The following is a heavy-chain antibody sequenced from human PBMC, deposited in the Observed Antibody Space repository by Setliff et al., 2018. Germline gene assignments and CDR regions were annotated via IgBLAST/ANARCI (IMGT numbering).Heavy chain of an antibody. CDR1: GFDFSYYY. V-gene: IGHV3-11*04. CDR3: ARDGVFYAMDV. Sequence: GGFLRLSCAASGFDFSYYYMSWARQAPGKGLEWISKISGDGRTIYQADSVRGRFTISRDNADNSLYLQMNSLRADDTALYYCARDGVFYAMDVWGQGTTVTVSS. D-gene: IGHD2-2*01. CDR2: ISGDGRTI. J-gene: IGHJ6*02.